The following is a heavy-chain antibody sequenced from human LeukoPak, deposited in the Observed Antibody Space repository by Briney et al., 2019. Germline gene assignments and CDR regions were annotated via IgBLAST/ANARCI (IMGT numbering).Heavy chain of an antibody. CDR3: ARARGGAYHDIGLDY. D-gene: IGHD3-9*01. Sequence: SETLSLTCAVYGGSFSGYYWSWIRHPPGQGLEWIGEINHSGSTNYNPSLKSRVTISVDTSKNQFTLKLSSVTAADTAVYYCARARGGAYHDIGLDYWGQGTLVTVSS. J-gene: IGHJ4*02. V-gene: IGHV4-34*01. CDR1: GGSFSGYY. CDR2: INHSGST.